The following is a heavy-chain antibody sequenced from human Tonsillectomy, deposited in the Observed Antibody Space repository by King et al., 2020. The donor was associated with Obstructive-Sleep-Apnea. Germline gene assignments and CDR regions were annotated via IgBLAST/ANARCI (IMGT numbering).Heavy chain of an antibody. J-gene: IGHJ4*02. Sequence: VQLVESGGGLVQPGGSLRLSCAASGFTFSNYAMSWVRQAPGKGLEWVSAINTGGGTTYYADSVKGRFTISRDNSKNTLYLQMNSLRAEDTAVYYFAKRVDTAMVFDYWGQGTLVTVSS. CDR1: GFTFSNYA. D-gene: IGHD5-18*01. CDR3: AKRVDTAMVFDY. CDR2: INTGGGTT. V-gene: IGHV3-23*04.